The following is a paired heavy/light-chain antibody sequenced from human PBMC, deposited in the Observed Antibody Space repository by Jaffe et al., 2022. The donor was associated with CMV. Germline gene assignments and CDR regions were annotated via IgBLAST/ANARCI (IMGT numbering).Light chain of an antibody. CDR1: ESIGSW. J-gene: IGKJ3*01. CDR3: QQYQTYRFI. CDR2: KAS. Sequence: DVQMTQSPSTLSASVGDTVTISCRASESIGSWLAWYQQKPGKAPKLLIQKASTLASGVPSRFSASGFDTHFTLTISSLQPDDFATYYCQQYQTYRFIFGPGTKVEIK. V-gene: IGKV1-5*03.
Heavy chain of an antibody. D-gene: IGHD2-15*01. V-gene: IGHV1-69*01. Sequence: QVQLVQSGAEVRKPGSSVKVSCKTSGGTFSNYGITWVRQAPGQGLEWMGGIIPIFDTKRFAQKFQGRVTFIADESTNTVYMEVKNLRSEDTAVYYCAREHCVSGRCFSEDYYGTDIWGQGTTVIVS. J-gene: IGHJ6*02. CDR3: AREHCVSGRCFSEDYYGTDI. CDR1: GGTFSNYG. CDR2: IIPIFDTK.